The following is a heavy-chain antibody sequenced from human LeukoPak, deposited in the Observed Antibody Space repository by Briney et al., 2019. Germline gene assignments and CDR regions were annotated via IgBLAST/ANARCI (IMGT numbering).Heavy chain of an antibody. CDR1: GGFISGFF. Sequence: SETLSLTCSVSGGFISGFFWNWIRQPPGKGLEWIGYIHYSGSTTYTPSLKTRVTMSVDASKNQFSLKLTSVTAADTAVYFCARMYPEGRNWFDPWGQGTLVTVPS. D-gene: IGHD1-14*01. V-gene: IGHV4-59*01. CDR3: ARMYPEGRNWFDP. J-gene: IGHJ5*02. CDR2: IHYSGST.